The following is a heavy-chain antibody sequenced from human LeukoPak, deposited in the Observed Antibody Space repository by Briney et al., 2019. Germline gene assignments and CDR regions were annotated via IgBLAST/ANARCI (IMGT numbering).Heavy chain of an antibody. CDR1: GYTFATYF. D-gene: IGHD2-21*02. CDR3: ARPTYCGSDCYFNFDY. J-gene: IGHJ4*02. CDR2: IKPNSGVT. V-gene: IGHV1-2*02. Sequence: ASVKVSCKTSGYTFATYFMHWVRQAPGQGLEWMGYIKPNSGVTNYAQKFRGRVIMTWDTSISTAYIELSGLTSDDTAIYYCARPTYCGSDCYFNFDYWGQGTLVTVSS.